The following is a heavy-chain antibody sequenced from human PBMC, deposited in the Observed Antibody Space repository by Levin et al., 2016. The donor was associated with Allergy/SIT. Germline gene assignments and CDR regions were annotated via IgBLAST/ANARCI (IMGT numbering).Heavy chain of an antibody. Sequence: VRQAPGKGLEWVSSISSSSSYIYYADSVKGRFTISRDNAKNSLYLQMNSLRAEDTAVYYCAREGYSSSYRYYYGMDVWGQGTTVTVSS. CDR3: AREGYSSSYRYYYGMDV. CDR2: ISSSSSYI. J-gene: IGHJ6*02. V-gene: IGHV3-21*01. D-gene: IGHD6-13*01.